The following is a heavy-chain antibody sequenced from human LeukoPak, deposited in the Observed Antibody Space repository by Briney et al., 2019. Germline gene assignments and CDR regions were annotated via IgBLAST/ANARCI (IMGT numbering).Heavy chain of an antibody. CDR1: GFTLSSYW. D-gene: IGHD1-26*01. CDR2: INTDGSST. Sequence: PGGSLRLSCAASGFTLSSYWMHWVRQAPGKGVVWVSRINTDGSSTSYADSVKGRFTISRDNAKNTLYLQMNSLRAEDTAVYYCARDRWELLFDYWAQGTLVTVSS. J-gene: IGHJ4*02. CDR3: ARDRWELLFDY. V-gene: IGHV3-74*01.